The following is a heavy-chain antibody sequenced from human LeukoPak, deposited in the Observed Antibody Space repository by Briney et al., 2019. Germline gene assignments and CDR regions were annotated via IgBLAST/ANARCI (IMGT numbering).Heavy chain of an antibody. CDR3: ARDIMVRGVIKRSGMDV. CDR2: INHSGST. J-gene: IGHJ6*04. CDR1: SGSFSGYY. Sequence: PSETLSLTCAVYSGSFSGYYWSWIRQPPGKGLEWIGEINHSGSTNYNPSLKSRVTISVDTSKNQFSLKLSSVTAADTAVYYCARDIMVRGVIKRSGMDVWGKGTTVTVSS. V-gene: IGHV4-34*01. D-gene: IGHD3-10*01.